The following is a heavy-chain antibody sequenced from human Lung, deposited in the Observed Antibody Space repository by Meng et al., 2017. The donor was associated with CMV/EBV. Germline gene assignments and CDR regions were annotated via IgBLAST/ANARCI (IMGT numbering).Heavy chain of an antibody. CDR3: AREGLVGDLRYFDL. J-gene: IGHJ2*01. CDR1: GYSFSLFH. V-gene: IGHV1-2*02. D-gene: IGHD3-16*01. CDR2: INPKSGCA. Sequence: VPSAHMVKQPQDSAKVSSVGGGYSFSLFHFRCLLHPPGQGLQWVGWINPKSGCANYAPKFQGRVTMTRDTSISIAYMELSRLSSDDTAVYYCAREGLVGDLRYFDLWGRGTLVTVSS.